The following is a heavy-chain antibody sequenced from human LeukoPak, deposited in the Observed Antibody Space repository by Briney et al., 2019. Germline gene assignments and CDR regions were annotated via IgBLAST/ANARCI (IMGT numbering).Heavy chain of an antibody. CDR1: GLTVSSYG. CDR2: ISYDGGNS. V-gene: IGHV3-30*18. D-gene: IGHD3-9*01. Sequence: PGGSLRLSCGASGLTVSSYGMSWVRQAPGKGLEWVTSISYDGGNSYHADSVKGRFTISRDNSKNTLYLQMNSLTTEDTAVYYCAKSRPELPYIDGLLWGTWGQGTLVTVSS. CDR3: AKSRPELPYIDGLLWGT. J-gene: IGHJ5*02.